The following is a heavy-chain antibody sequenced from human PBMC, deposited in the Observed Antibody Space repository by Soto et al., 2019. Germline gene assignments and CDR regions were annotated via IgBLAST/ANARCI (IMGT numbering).Heavy chain of an antibody. J-gene: IGHJ6*02. Sequence: SKTLSLTCTVSGGSISSHYWSWVRQAPGKGLEWIGCIYYRGNTFYNPSLKSRGTISVDTSNNQFSLKLDSVTPADTAVYYCVRDGREPSGIDVWGQGTAVTVS. CDR2: IYYRGNT. D-gene: IGHD1-26*01. CDR1: GGSISSHY. V-gene: IGHV4-59*11. CDR3: VRDGREPSGIDV.